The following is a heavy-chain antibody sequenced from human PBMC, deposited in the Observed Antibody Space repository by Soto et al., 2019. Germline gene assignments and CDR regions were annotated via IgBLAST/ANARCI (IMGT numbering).Heavy chain of an antibody. D-gene: IGHD2-21*02. Sequence: ASVKVSCKASGYTFTFHTIHWVRQAPGQSLEWMGWITAGIGNTRYSQKFQDRVTITRDTAASTAYMELSSLIPEDTVVYYCARDLGVTSSPLDPWGQGTLVTVSS. CDR2: ITAGIGNT. V-gene: IGHV1-3*01. CDR1: GYTFTFHT. CDR3: ARDLGVTSSPLDP. J-gene: IGHJ5*02.